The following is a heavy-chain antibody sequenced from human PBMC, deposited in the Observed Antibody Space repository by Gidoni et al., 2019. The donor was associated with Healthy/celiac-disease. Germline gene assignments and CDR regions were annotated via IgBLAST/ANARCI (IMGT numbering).Heavy chain of an antibody. V-gene: IGHV4-34*01. CDR3: ARDHYDSSGRTGGDY. CDR2: INHSGST. CDR1: GGSFSGYY. D-gene: IGHD3-22*01. J-gene: IGHJ4*02. Sequence: QVQLQQWGAGLLKPSETLSLTCAVYGGSFSGYYWSWIRQPPGKGLEWIGEINHSGSTNYNPDLKSRVTISVDTSKNQFSLKLSSVTAADTAVYYCARDHYDSSGRTGGDYWGQGTLVTVSS.